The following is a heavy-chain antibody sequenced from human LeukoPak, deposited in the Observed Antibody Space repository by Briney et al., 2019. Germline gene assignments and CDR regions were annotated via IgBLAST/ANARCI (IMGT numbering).Heavy chain of an antibody. D-gene: IGHD2-15*01. CDR1: GGSISSYY. Sequence: SETLSLTCTVSGGSISSYYWSWIRQPPGKGLEWIGYIYYSGSTNYNPSLKSRVTISVDTSKNQFSLKLSSVTAADTAVYYCARTHCGGGSCYSDYWGQGTLVTVSS. J-gene: IGHJ4*02. V-gene: IGHV4-59*08. CDR2: IYYSGST. CDR3: ARTHCGGGSCYSDY.